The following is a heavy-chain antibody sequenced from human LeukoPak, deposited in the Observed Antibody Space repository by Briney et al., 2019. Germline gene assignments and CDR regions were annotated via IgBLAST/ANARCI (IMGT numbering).Heavy chain of an antibody. V-gene: IGHV4-59*10. D-gene: IGHD1-1*01. CDR1: GGSFSGYY. J-gene: IGHJ4*02. CDR3: ARTTGTKRANDFDY. CDR2: IYTSGST. Sequence: SETLSLTCAVYGGSFSGYYWSWIRQPAGKGLEWIGRIYTSGSTNYNPSLKSRVTMSVDTSKNQFSLKLSSVTAADTAVYYCARTTGTKRANDFDYWGQGTLVTVSS.